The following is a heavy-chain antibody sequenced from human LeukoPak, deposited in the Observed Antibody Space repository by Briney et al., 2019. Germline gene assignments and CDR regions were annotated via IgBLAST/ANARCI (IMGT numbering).Heavy chain of an antibody. CDR2: INTNTGNP. J-gene: IGHJ3*02. V-gene: IGHV7-4-1*02. CDR1: GYTFTSYA. Sequence: GASVKVSCKASGYTFTSYAMNWVRQGPGQGLEWMGWINTNTGNPTYAQGFTGRFVFSLDTSVSTAYLQISSLKAEDTAVYYCAREASHYSGDAFDIWGQGTMVTVSS. D-gene: IGHD1-26*01. CDR3: AREASHYSGDAFDI.